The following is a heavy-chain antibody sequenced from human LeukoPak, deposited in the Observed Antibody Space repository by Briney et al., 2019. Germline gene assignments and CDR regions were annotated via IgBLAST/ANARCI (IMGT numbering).Heavy chain of an antibody. D-gene: IGHD3-22*01. CDR3: ARDYYDPTHAFDI. V-gene: IGHV4-31*03. Sequence: SETLSLTCTVSGGSISTGYYWSWIRQHPGKGLEWIGYIYYSGSTYYNPSLKSRVTISVDTSKNQFSLKLSSVTAADTAVYYCARDYYDPTHAFDIWGQGTMVTVSS. CDR1: GGSISTGYY. CDR2: IYYSGST. J-gene: IGHJ3*02.